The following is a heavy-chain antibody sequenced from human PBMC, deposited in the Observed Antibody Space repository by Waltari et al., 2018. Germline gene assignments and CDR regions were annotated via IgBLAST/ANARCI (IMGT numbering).Heavy chain of an antibody. CDR1: GFTFSRFD. CDR2: ISKDGSDK. V-gene: IGHV3-30*18. D-gene: IGHD3-22*01. Sequence: QVQLEESGGGVVYPGKSLTLSCVASGFTFSRFDMPWLRQSPGKGVEWVTMISKDGSDKFYADSVKGRFTISRDNSKNTLYLQMDSLSAEDTAVYYCAKEEDYSDSSVFDGWGQGTLVTVSA. CDR3: AKEEDYSDSSVFDG. J-gene: IGHJ4*02.